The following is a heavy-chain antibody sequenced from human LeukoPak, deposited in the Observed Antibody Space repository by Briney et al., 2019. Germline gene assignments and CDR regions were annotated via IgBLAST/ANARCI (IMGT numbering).Heavy chain of an antibody. D-gene: IGHD1-26*01. CDR1: GFTFSSYS. J-gene: IGHJ6*02. V-gene: IGHV3-21*01. CDR2: ISSSSSYI. Sequence: GGSLRLSCVASGFTFSSYSMNWVRQAPGKGLEWVSSISSSSSYIYYADSVKGRFTISRDNAKNSLYLQMNSLRAEDTAVYYCARSSGSADYYYYGMDVWGQGTTVTVSS. CDR3: ARSSGSADYYYYGMDV.